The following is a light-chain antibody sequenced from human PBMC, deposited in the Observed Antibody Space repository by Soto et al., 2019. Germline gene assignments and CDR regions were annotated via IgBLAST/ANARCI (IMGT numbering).Light chain of an antibody. CDR2: EDT. J-gene: IGLJ2*01. CDR3: CSYAVDNSVL. V-gene: IGLV2-23*01. Sequence: QSVLTQPASVSGSPGQSIAISCTGTSSDVGSYNLVSWYQQHPDKAPKLMIYEDTKRPSGVSNRFSGSKSGNTASLTISGLQAEDEADYYCCSYAVDNSVLFGGGTKLTVL. CDR1: SSDVGSYNL.